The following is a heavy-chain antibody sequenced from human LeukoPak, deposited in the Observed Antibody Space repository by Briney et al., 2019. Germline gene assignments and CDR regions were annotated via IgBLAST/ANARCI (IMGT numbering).Heavy chain of an antibody. CDR1: GFTVSSNY. CDR2: IYSGGST. V-gene: IGHV3-66*01. D-gene: IGHD6-13*01. J-gene: IGHJ4*02. CDR3: ARDRSWGYFDY. Sequence: PGGSLRLSCAASGFTVSSNYMSWVRQAPGKGLEWVSVIYSGGSTYYADSVKGRFTISRDNSKNTLYLQMNSLRAEDTAVYYCARDRSWGYFDYWGQGTLATVSS.